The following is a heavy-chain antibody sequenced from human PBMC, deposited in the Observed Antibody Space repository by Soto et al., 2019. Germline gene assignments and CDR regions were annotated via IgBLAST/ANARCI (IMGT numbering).Heavy chain of an antibody. D-gene: IGHD6-6*01. CDR1: GGTSSSYA. Sequence: SVKVSCKASGGTSSSYAISWVRQAPGQGLEWMGGIIPIFGTANYAQKFQGRVTITADESTSTAYMELSSLRSEDTAVYYCARDPIDSSSSEVGYYYYGMDVWGQGTTVTVSS. CDR3: ARDPIDSSSSEVGYYYYGMDV. V-gene: IGHV1-69*13. CDR2: IIPIFGTA. J-gene: IGHJ6*02.